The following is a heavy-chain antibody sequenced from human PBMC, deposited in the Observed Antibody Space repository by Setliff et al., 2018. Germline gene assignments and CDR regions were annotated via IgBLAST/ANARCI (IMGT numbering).Heavy chain of an antibody. Sequence: GGSLRLSCAASGFSFYNYDMNWVRQAPGKGLEWISYISSRTNTMYYADSFKGRFTVSRDNAKNSLFLQMNGLSDDDTAVYYCAKVGIFGGGYFDSWGQGTLVTVSS. J-gene: IGHJ4*02. CDR3: AKVGIFGGGYFDS. CDR2: ISSRTNTM. V-gene: IGHV3-48*02. D-gene: IGHD3-3*01. CDR1: GFSFYNYD.